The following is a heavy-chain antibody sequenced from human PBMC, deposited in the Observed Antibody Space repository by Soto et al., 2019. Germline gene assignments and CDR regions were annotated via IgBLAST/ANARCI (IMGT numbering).Heavy chain of an antibody. CDR1: GFTFSSYA. V-gene: IGHV3-23*01. Sequence: EVQLLESGGGFAQPGGSLRLSCAASGFTFSSYAMHWVRQAPGRGLEWVSTISGSGTNIYYADSVQGRFTISRDNSQNTLFLQMTSLRVDVAATYYRAKDGFGGASDYWGQGTHVTVSS. J-gene: IGHJ4*02. CDR3: AKDGFGGASDY. D-gene: IGHD3-3*01. CDR2: ISGSGTNI.